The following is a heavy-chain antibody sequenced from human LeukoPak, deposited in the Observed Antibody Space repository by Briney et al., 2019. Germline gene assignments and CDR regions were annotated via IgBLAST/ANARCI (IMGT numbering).Heavy chain of an antibody. J-gene: IGHJ3*01. CDR2: INPNSGGT. CDR1: GYSFTNYG. Sequence: ASVKVSCKTSGYSFTNYGLTWVRQAPGQGLEWMGWINPNSGGTNYAQKFQGRVTMTRDTSISTAYMELSRLRSDDTAVYYCARLDYGGNQCWGQGTMVTVSS. V-gene: IGHV1-2*02. CDR3: ARLDYGGNQC. D-gene: IGHD4-23*01.